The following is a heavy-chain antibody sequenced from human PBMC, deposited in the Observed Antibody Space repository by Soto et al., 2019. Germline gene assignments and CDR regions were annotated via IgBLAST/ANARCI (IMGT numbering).Heavy chain of an antibody. CDR2: ISGSSGST. CDR3: AKDRYHLPYGSGSPNWFDP. CDR1: GFNFSSYA. J-gene: IGHJ5*02. Sequence: PGGSLSLSCAASGFNFSSYARSWARQAPGKGLEWVSGISGSSGSTCYADSVKGRFTISRDNAKNSLYLQMNSLRAEDTALYYCAKDRYHLPYGSGSPNWFDPWGQGTLVTVSS. V-gene: IGHV3-23*01. D-gene: IGHD3-10*01.